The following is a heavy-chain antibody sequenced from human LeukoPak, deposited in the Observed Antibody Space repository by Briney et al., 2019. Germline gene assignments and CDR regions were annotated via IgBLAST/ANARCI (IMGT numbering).Heavy chain of an antibody. CDR1: GFTFSRYA. CDR3: AKDKPRIMITFGGVIVAENWFDP. D-gene: IGHD3-16*02. V-gene: IGHV3-23*01. J-gene: IGHJ5*02. CDR2: ISVSGGSP. Sequence: PGGSLRLPCAASGFTFSRYAMSWVRQAPGKGLEWVSAISVSGGSPYYADSVKGRFTISRDNSKNTLYLQMNSLRAEDTAVYYCAKDKPRIMITFGGVIVAENWFDPWRQGTLVTVSS.